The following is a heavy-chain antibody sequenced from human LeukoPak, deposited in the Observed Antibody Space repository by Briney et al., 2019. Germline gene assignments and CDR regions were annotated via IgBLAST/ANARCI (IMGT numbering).Heavy chain of an antibody. V-gene: IGHV4-59*01. CDR1: GGPISSYY. J-gene: IGHJ4*02. D-gene: IGHD1-26*01. CDR3: ARIGVGAFDY. CDR2: IYYSGST. Sequence: SETLSLTCTVSGGPISSYYWSWIRQPPGKGLEWIGYIYYSGSTNYNPSLKSRVTISVDTSKNQFSLKLSSVTAADTAVYYCARIGVGAFDYWGQGTLVTVSS.